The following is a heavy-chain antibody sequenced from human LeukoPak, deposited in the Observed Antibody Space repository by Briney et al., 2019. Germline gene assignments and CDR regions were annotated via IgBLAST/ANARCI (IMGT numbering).Heavy chain of an antibody. CDR3: ARSLAYYYDSSGP. CDR2: IIPIFGTA. Sequence: SVKVSCKASGGTFSSYAISWVRQAPGQGLEWMGGIIPIFGTANYAQKFQGRVTITADKSTSTAYMELSSLRSEDTAVYYCARSLAYYYDSSGPWGQGTLVTVSS. D-gene: IGHD3-22*01. J-gene: IGHJ5*02. CDR1: GGTFSSYA. V-gene: IGHV1-69*06.